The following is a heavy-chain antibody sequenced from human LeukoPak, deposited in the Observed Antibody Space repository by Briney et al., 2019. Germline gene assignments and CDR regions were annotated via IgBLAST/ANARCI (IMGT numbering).Heavy chain of an antibody. CDR3: ARGVALSDHGIIDF. J-gene: IGHJ4*02. CDR1: AYSVNSGLF. Sequence: SETLSLTFAVSAYSVNSGLFWGWIRQPPGKGLEWIATIYHNRITHYNTSLKSRVTISVDTSKNQFSLKMSSVTAADTAVYYCARGVALSDHGIIDFWGQGTLATVSS. CDR2: IYHNRIT. V-gene: IGHV4-38-2*01. D-gene: IGHD1-1*01.